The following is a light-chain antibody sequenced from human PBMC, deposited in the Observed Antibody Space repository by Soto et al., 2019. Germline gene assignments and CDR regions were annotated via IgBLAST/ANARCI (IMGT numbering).Light chain of an antibody. J-gene: IGKJ5*01. CDR3: QQRNT. CDR2: AAS. CDR1: QGISSY. Sequence: IELTQSPSSQSGSVEDRVTITCRASQGISSYLAWYQQKPGKAPKLLIYAASTLQSGVPSRFSGSGSGTDFTLTISSLQPEDFATYYCQQRNTFGQGTRLEI. V-gene: IGKV1-9*01.